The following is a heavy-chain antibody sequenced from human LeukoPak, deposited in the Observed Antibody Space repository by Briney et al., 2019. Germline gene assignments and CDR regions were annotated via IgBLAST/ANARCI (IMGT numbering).Heavy chain of an antibody. Sequence: ASVKVSCKASGYTFTGYYMHWVRQAPGQGLEWTGWINPNSGGTNYAQNFQGRVTMTTDTSTSTAYMELRSLRSDDTAVYYCARVGGGSGSYYIFSPHDAFDIWGQGTMVTVSS. D-gene: IGHD3-10*01. J-gene: IGHJ3*02. CDR1: GYTFTGYY. V-gene: IGHV1-2*02. CDR3: ARVGGGSGSYYIFSPHDAFDI. CDR2: INPNSGGT.